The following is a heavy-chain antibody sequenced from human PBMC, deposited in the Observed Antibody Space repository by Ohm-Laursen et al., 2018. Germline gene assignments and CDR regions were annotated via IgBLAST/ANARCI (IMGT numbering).Heavy chain of an antibody. CDR2: IKQDGSEQ. CDR3: ARVNFHYYGSGSYSLCSFDF. Sequence: SLRLSCAASGFTFSTYWMNWVRQAPGKGLEWVANIKQDGSEQYYVDSVKGRFTISRDNAKNSLYLQMNSLRAEDTAVYYCARVNFHYYGSGSYSLCSFDFWGQGALVTVSS. V-gene: IGHV3-7*01. D-gene: IGHD3-10*01. CDR1: GFTFSTYW. J-gene: IGHJ4*02.